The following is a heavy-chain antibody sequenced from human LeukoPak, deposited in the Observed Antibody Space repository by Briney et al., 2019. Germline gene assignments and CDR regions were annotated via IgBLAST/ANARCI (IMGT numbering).Heavy chain of an antibody. CDR3: ARGGIGGYDYDYYYYMDV. CDR2: IYYSGST. D-gene: IGHD5-12*01. V-gene: IGHV4-59*01. Sequence: PSETLSLTCTVSGGSISSYYWSWIRQPPGKGLEWIGYIYYSGSTNYNPSLKSRVTISVDTSKNQFSLKLSSVTAADTAVYYCARGGIGGYDYDYYYYMDVWGKGTTVTISS. J-gene: IGHJ6*03. CDR1: GGSISSYY.